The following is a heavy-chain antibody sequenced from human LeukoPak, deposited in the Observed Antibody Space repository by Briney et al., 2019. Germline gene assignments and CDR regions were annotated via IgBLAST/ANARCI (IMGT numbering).Heavy chain of an antibody. D-gene: IGHD3-22*01. Sequence: SETLSLTCIVSGGSISSSNYYWGWIRQPPGTGLEWIGSIFYRGSTYYNPSLKSRVTISVDTSKNQFSLKLSSVTAADTAVYYCARHRSAYYYDLDYWGQGTLVTVSS. CDR2: IFYRGST. CDR3: ARHRSAYYYDLDY. J-gene: IGHJ4*02. V-gene: IGHV4-39*01. CDR1: GGSISSSNYY.